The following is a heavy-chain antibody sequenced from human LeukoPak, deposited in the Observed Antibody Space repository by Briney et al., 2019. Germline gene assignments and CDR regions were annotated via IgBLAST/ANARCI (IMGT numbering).Heavy chain of an antibody. CDR2: IDVGSGNT. D-gene: IGHD5-18*01. V-gene: IGHV1-58*01. CDR1: GFSFTNCA. CDR3: AAGYIGGAMVTNAFDI. J-gene: IGHJ3*02. Sequence: SVQVSRKASGFSFTNCAVQWVRQPRGQGREWVGWIDVGSGNTINEQMFQERVTITRDMTTSKAYMELSSLRSKDTAVYYCAAGYIGGAMVTNAFDIWGQGTMVTVSS.